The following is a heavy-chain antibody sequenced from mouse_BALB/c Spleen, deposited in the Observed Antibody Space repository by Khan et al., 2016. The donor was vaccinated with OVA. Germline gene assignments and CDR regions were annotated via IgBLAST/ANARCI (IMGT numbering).Heavy chain of an antibody. CDR2: ISPGSGTP. D-gene: IGHD1-1*01. V-gene: IGHV1S41*01. CDR1: GYTFTSYW. Sequence: DLVQPGASVKLSCKASGYTFTSYWINWIKQRPGQGLEWIGRISPGSGTPYYNEMFKGKATLTVDTSSSTAYIQLSSLSSEDSAVYFWARENDYGSSHYAMDYWGQGTSVTVSS. CDR3: ARENDYGSSHYAMDY. J-gene: IGHJ4*01.